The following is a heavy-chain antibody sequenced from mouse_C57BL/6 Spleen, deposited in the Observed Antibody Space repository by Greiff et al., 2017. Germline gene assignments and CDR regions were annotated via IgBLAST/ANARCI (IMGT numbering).Heavy chain of an antibody. CDR2: IDPSDSYT. V-gene: IGHV1-50*01. CDR1: GYTFTSYW. D-gene: IGHD1-1*01. Sequence: QVQLQQPGAELVKPGASVKLSCKASGYTFTSYWMQWVKQRPGQGLEWIGEIDPSDSYTNYNQKLKGKATLTVDKSSSTAYMQLSSLTSEDSAVYYCARHYGSSYFDYWGQGTTLTVSS. CDR3: ARHYGSSYFDY. J-gene: IGHJ2*01.